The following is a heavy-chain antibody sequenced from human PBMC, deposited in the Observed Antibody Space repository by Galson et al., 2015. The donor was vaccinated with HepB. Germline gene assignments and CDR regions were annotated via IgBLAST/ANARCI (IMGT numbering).Heavy chain of an antibody. CDR2: IYYSGST. V-gene: IGHV4-31*03. CDR3: ARSPYYYDSSGYHRD. CDR1: GGSISSGGYY. Sequence: CTVSGGSISSGGYYWSWIRQHPGKGLEWIGYIYYSGSTYYNPSLKSRVTISVDTSKNQFSLKLSSVTAADTAVYYCARSPYYYDSSGYHRDWGQGTLVTVSS. D-gene: IGHD3-22*01. J-gene: IGHJ4*02.